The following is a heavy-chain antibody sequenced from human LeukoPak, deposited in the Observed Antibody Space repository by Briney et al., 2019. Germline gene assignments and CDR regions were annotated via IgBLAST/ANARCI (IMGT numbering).Heavy chain of an antibody. D-gene: IGHD5-18*01. V-gene: IGHV4-59*01. CDR1: GGSISSYY. Sequence: PSETLSLTCTVSGGSISSYYWSWIRQAPGKGLEWIGYIYYSGSTNYNPSLKSRVTISVDTSKNQFSLKLSSVTAADTAVYYCARGDGYGSPFDYWGQGTLVTVSS. J-gene: IGHJ4*02. CDR3: ARGDGYGSPFDY. CDR2: IYYSGST.